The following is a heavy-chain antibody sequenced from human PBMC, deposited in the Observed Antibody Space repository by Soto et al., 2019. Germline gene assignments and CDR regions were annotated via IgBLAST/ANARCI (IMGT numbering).Heavy chain of an antibody. J-gene: IGHJ6*03. V-gene: IGHV4-59*01. CDR1: GASIRSFH. Sequence: QVQLQESGPGLVKPSETLSLTCTVSGASIRSFHWSWIRQTPGKGLEWIGYIYYSGSANYNPSLKRRVTFSVDTSRNQVSRKLSSVTAADTGVYYCAAAVPAEYVFPYYYMDVWGRGTTVTVSS. CDR3: AAAVPAEYVFPYYYMDV. CDR2: IYYSGSA. D-gene: IGHD3-16*01.